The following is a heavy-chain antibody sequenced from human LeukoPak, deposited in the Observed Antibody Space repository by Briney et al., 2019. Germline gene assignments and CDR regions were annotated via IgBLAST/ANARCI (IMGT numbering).Heavy chain of an antibody. CDR1: GFTFSNHW. J-gene: IGHJ6*02. Sequence: GSLRLSCAASGFTFSNHWMHWVRQVPGKGLVWVSRSDGGGSSTSYSDSVKGRFTISRDNSKNTLFLQMNSLRAEDTAVYYCAKNLYCGGGSCYPSALGMDVWGQGTTVTVSS. CDR3: AKNLYCGGGSCYPSALGMDV. V-gene: IGHV3-74*01. CDR2: SDGGGSST. D-gene: IGHD2-15*01.